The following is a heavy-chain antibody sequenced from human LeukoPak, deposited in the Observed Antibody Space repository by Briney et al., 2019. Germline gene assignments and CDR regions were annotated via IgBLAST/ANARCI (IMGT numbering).Heavy chain of an antibody. CDR2: ISAYDGKR. D-gene: IGHD4-11*01. J-gene: IGHJ4*02. Sequence: ASVNVSCKASGYVFNKYGITWERQAPGQGLEWMGWISAYDGKRDFAQRFHDRLTMTTDTSTSTAYMELRNLRSDDTAIYYCSRVDYSDFGGSLHWGQGTLVTVSS. V-gene: IGHV1-18*01. CDR3: SRVDYSDFGGSLH. CDR1: GYVFNKYG.